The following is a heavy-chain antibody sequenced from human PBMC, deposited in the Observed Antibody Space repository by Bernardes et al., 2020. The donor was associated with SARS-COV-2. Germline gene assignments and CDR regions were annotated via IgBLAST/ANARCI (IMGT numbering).Heavy chain of an antibody. CDR1: GFTFSSYA. Sequence: GGSLRLSCAASGFTFSSYAMHWVRQAPGKGLEWVAVISYDGSNKYYADSVKGRFTISRDNSHNTVFLQMNNLRVEDTGVYFCAQDRPYSVLTGYPNWGLGTQVTV. CDR2: ISYDGSNK. D-gene: IGHD3-9*01. CDR3: AQDRPYSVLTGYPN. V-gene: IGHV3-30*04. J-gene: IGHJ4*02.